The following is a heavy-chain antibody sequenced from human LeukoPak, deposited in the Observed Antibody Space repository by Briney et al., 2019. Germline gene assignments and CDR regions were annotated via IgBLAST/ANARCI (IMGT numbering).Heavy chain of an antibody. CDR3: ARVRYSSGWYPFDY. CDR2: IYYSGST. CDR1: GGSASSGSYY. Sequence: SETLSLTCTVSGGSASSGSYYWTWIRQPPGKGLEWIGYIYYSGSTNYNPSLKSRVTISVDTSKNQFSLRLSSVTAADTAVYYCARVRYSSGWYPFDYWGQGTLVTVSS. D-gene: IGHD6-19*01. V-gene: IGHV4-61*01. J-gene: IGHJ4*02.